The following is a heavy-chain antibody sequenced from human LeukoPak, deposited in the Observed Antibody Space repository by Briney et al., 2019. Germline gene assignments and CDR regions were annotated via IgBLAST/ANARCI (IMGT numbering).Heavy chain of an antibody. V-gene: IGHV6-1*01. Sequence: SQTLSLTCAISGDSVSSNSAAWNWIRQSPSRGLEWLGRTYYRSKWYNDYAVSVKSRITINPDTSKNQFSLKLSSVAAADTAVYYCARGGYQLLYSEFDYWGQGTLVTVSS. CDR2: TYYRSKWYN. J-gene: IGHJ4*02. CDR1: GDSVSSNSAA. D-gene: IGHD2-2*02. CDR3: ARGGYQLLYSEFDY.